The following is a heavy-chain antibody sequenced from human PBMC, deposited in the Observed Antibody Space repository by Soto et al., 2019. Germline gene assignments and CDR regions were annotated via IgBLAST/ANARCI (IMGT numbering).Heavy chain of an antibody. CDR1: GYTFTSYG. D-gene: IGHD2-2*01. CDR2: ISAYNGNT. J-gene: IGHJ5*02. Sequence: ASVKVSCKASGYTFTSYGISWVRQAPGQGLEWMVWISAYNGNTNYAQKLQGRVTMTTDTSTSTAYMELRSLRSDDTAVYYFARESPDMTTSRPGNWFDPWGQGTLVTVSS. CDR3: ARESPDMTTSRPGNWFDP. V-gene: IGHV1-18*01.